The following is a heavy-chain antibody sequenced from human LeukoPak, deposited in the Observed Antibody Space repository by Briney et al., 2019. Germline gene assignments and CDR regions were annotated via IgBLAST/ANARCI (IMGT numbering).Heavy chain of an antibody. D-gene: IGHD6-19*01. V-gene: IGHV1-69*05. CDR1: GGTFSSYA. CDR2: IIPIFGTA. CDR3: ARTDYHGSGWYGDFDY. Sequence: SVKVSCKASGGTFSSYAISWVRQAPGQGLEWMGGIIPIFGTANYAQKFQGRVTITTDESTSTAYMELSSLRSEDTAVYYCARTDYHGSGWYGDFDYWGRGTLVTVSS. J-gene: IGHJ4*02.